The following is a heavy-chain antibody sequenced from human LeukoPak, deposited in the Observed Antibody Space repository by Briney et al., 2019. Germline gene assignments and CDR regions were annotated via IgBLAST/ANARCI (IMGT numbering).Heavy chain of an antibody. CDR1: GFSFSNYA. Sequence: GGSLRLPCAASGFSFSNYAMHWVRQAPGKGLEWVAVIAYDGSNKYYADSVKGRFTISRDNSKNTLYVQMNSLRGEDTAVYYCARQTTDWFDPWGQGALVTVSS. CDR3: ARQTTDWFDP. D-gene: IGHD4-17*01. J-gene: IGHJ5*02. V-gene: IGHV3-30-3*01. CDR2: IAYDGSNK.